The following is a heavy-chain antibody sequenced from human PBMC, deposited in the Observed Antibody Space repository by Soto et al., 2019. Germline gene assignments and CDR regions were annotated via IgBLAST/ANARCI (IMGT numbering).Heavy chain of an antibody. Sequence: EVQLLDSGGDLVQPGGSLRLSCAASGFTFNNYDMSWVLQAPGKGLEWVSTLSDTTYYADSVRGRFTISRDTSGSTLYLQMNSLGVDDTAVYYCAWSLGPSRHFLDHWGQGTLVTVSS. D-gene: IGHD3-16*01. CDR1: GFTFNNYD. CDR3: AWSLGPSRHFLDH. J-gene: IGHJ4*02. CDR2: LSDTT. V-gene: IGHV3-23*01.